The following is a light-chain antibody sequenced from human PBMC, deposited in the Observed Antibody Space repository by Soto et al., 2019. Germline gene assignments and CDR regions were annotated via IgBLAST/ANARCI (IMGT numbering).Light chain of an antibody. Sequence: EIVMTQSPATLSVSPGERATLSCRASQSVSSNLAWYQQKPGQAPRLLIYGTSSRATGVPARFSGSGSGTDFTPSIIILQSEEVAVYYWQQYNSWPAFTFGPGTKVDIK. CDR1: QSVSSN. CDR2: GTS. J-gene: IGKJ3*01. CDR3: QQYNSWPAFT. V-gene: IGKV3-15*01.